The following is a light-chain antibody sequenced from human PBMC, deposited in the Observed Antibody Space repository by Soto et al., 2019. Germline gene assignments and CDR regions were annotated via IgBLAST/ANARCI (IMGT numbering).Light chain of an antibody. CDR3: QQYTARPPWT. Sequence: EIVMTQSPVTLSVSPGERATLSCRASHHVATNLAWYQQKPGQPPRLLIYGASTRATGVSARFSGSGSGTEFTLTISSLQSDEFAVYYCQQYTARPPWTFGQGNRV. J-gene: IGKJ1*01. V-gene: IGKV3-15*01. CDR2: GAS. CDR1: HHVATN.